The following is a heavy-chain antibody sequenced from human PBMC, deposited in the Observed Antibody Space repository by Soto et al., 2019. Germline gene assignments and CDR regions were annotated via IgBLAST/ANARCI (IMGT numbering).Heavy chain of an antibody. CDR2: SSGSGDST. D-gene: IGHD3-3*01. J-gene: IGHJ4*02. V-gene: IGHV3-23*01. CDR3: ARRGSWSYYDY. Sequence: EVQLLESGGGLVQPGGSLRLSCAASGFTFSSYAMRWVRQAPGKGLEWVSASSGSGDSTYYADSVKGRFTISRDNSKNTLYLQMNSLRDEDTAVYYGARRGSWSYYDYWGQGTLVTVSS. CDR1: GFTFSSYA.